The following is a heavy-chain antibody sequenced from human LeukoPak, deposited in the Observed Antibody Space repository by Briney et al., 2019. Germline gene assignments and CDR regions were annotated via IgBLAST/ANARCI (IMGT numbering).Heavy chain of an antibody. CDR2: ISWNSGSI. D-gene: IGHD5-24*01. V-gene: IGHV3-9*01. CDR1: GFTFDDYA. CDR3: AKDGDGYNGPIDY. J-gene: IGHJ4*02. Sequence: GRSLRLSCAASGFTFDDYAMHWVRQAPGKGLEWVSGISWNSGSIGYADSVKGRFTISRDNAKNSLYLQMSSLRAEDTAVYYCAKDGDGYNGPIDYWGQGTLVTVSS.